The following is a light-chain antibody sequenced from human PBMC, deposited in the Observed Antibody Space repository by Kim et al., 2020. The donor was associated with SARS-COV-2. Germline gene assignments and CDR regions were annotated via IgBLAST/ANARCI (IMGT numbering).Light chain of an antibody. J-gene: IGKJ4*01. V-gene: IGKV3-15*01. CDR3: QQYENWPIT. CDR2: DAS. Sequence: EIVLTQSPATLSVSPEERATLSCRASQSVSSNLAWYQQKPGQAPRLLIYDASTRATGIPARFSGSGSGTEFTLTISSLQSEDFAVYFCQQYENWPITFGGGTKVEIK. CDR1: QSVSSN.